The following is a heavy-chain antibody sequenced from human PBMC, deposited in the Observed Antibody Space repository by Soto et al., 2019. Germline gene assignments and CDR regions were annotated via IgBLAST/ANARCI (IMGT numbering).Heavy chain of an antibody. CDR1: GCTFTSYA. CDR3: ASPRHDHGDYRKWFDP. D-gene: IGHD4-17*01. V-gene: IGHV1-69*10. J-gene: IGHJ5*02. CDR2: IIPIIGNS. Sequence: ASVKVSCKASGCTFTSYAISWVRQAPGQGLEWMGWIIPIIGNSNYAQKFQGRVTITADTSTSTAYMELSSLRSDDTAVYYCASPRHDHGDYRKWFDPWGQGTLVTVSS.